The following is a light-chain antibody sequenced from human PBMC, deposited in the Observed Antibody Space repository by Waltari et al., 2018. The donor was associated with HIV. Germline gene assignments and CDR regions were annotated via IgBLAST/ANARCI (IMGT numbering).Light chain of an antibody. J-gene: IGKJ1*01. Sequence: EIVLTQSPGTLYLSPGERATLSCRASQSVTSTYFAWYQQKPGQAPRLLIYGASSRATGIPDRFSGTGSGRDFTLTLSRLEPEDFALYYCQQYGSLQWTFGQGTKVEIK. CDR2: GAS. V-gene: IGKV3-20*01. CDR1: QSVTSTY. CDR3: QQYGSLQWT.